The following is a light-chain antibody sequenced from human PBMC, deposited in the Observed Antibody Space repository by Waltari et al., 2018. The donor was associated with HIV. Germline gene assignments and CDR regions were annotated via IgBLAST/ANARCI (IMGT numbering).Light chain of an antibody. CDR1: SPNIGAGFD. CDR3: QSYDRSLSGYVV. CDR2: GNS. Sequence: QSLLTQPPSVSGAPGQRVTISCTGSSPNIGAGFDVHWYQQLPGTVPKLLIYGNSNRPSGVPHRFSGSKSGTSASLAITGLQAEDEADYSCQSYDRSLSGYVVFGGGTKLTVL. V-gene: IGLV1-40*01. J-gene: IGLJ2*01.